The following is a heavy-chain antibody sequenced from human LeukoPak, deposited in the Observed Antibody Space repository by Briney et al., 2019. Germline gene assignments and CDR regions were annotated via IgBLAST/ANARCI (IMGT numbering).Heavy chain of an antibody. Sequence: KPSETLSLTCTVSGGSISSSSYYWGWIRQPPGTGLEWIGSIYYSGSTYYNPSLKSRVTISVDTSKNQFSLKLSSVTAADTAVYYCARDSQYCSGGSRYLVGAFDIWGQGTMVTVSS. CDR3: ARDSQYCSGGSRYLVGAFDI. V-gene: IGHV4-39*07. CDR2: IYYSGST. D-gene: IGHD2-15*01. CDR1: GGSISSSSYY. J-gene: IGHJ3*02.